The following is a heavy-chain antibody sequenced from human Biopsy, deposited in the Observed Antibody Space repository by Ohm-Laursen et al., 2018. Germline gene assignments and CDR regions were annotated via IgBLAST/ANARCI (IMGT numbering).Heavy chain of an antibody. CDR2: IYNTGST. D-gene: IGHD3-22*01. CDR3: ARDLPYYENSGYGAFDM. Sequence: SDTLSLTWTVSGGFISTYYWNWIRQPAGKALEWIGRIYNTGSTNYNPSLQSRVTISVDTSKNQFSLKMSSVTAADTAVYYCARDLPYYENSGYGAFDMWGQGTMVTVSS. J-gene: IGHJ3*02. V-gene: IGHV4-4*07. CDR1: GGFISTYY.